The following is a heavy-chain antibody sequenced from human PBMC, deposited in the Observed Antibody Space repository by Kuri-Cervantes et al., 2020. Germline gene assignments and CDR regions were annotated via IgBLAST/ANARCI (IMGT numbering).Heavy chain of an antibody. D-gene: IGHD1-26*01. CDR3: ARELVRVGATKRYYFDY. Sequence: GGSLRLSCAASGFTFSSYAMHWVRQTPGKGLEWVAVISYDGSNKYYADSVKGRFTISRDNSKNTLYLQMNSLRAEDTAVYYCARELVRVGATKRYYFDYWGQGTLVTVSS. CDR2: ISYDGSNK. V-gene: IGHV3-30-3*01. CDR1: GFTFSSYA. J-gene: IGHJ4*02.